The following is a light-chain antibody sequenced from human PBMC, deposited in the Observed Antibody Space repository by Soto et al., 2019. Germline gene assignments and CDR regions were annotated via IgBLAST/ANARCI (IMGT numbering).Light chain of an antibody. Sequence: EIVLTQSPGTLSLSPRERATLSCRASQSIFNNYFAWYQQKPGQAPRLLVYGASFRATGIPDRFSGSGSGTYFPLTISRLEPEDFAVYYCQQYGGSPFTFGQGTRLEIK. J-gene: IGKJ2*01. CDR1: QSIFNNY. V-gene: IGKV3-20*01. CDR2: GAS. CDR3: QQYGGSPFT.